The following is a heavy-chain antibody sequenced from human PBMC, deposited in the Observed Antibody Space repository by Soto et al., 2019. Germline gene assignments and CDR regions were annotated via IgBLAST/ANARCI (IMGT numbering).Heavy chain of an antibody. CDR3: ARDPPPPDY. CDR2: IHPAGINT. J-gene: IGHJ4*02. CDR1: GYSFISHY. Sequence: ASVKVSCKAFGYSFISHYMHWVRQAPGQGLEWMGTIHPAGINTAYAQKFQGRVTMTTDTSTSTVYMELSSLTSDDTAVYYCARDPPPPDYWGQGTLVTVSS. V-gene: IGHV1-46*01.